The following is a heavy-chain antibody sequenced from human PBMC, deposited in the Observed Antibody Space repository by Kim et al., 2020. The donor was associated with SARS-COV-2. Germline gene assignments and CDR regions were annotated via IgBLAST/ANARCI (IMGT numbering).Heavy chain of an antibody. J-gene: IGHJ4*02. Sequence: SETLSLTCTVSSGSVNNTNDYWSWVRQFPGKGLEWIGYVYYIGSNNYNPSLKSRVTISVDRSKNQFSLKLRSVTAADTAVYFCARTAMASYFAYWGQGMLLTLS. CDR2: VYYIGSN. D-gene: IGHD5-18*01. CDR1: SGSVNNTNDY. CDR3: ARTAMASYFAY. V-gene: IGHV4-61*01.